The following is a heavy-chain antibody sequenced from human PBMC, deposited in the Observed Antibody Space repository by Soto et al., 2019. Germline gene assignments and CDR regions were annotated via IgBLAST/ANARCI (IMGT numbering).Heavy chain of an antibody. CDR1: GYTFTSYG. CDR2: ISAYNGNT. D-gene: IGHD3-10*01. V-gene: IGHV1-18*01. Sequence: QVQLVQSGAEVKKPGASVKVSCKASGYTFTSYGISWVRQAPGQGLEWMGWISAYNGNTNYAQKLQGRVIMTTDTSTSTAYMELRSLRSDDTAVYYCARDGGGYGSGSYYNVGYYYYYMDVWGKGTTVTVSS. CDR3: ARDGGGYGSGSYYNVGYYYYYMDV. J-gene: IGHJ6*03.